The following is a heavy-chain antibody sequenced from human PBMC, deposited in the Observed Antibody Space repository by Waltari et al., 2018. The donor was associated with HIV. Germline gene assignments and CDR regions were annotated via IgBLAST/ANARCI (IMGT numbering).Heavy chain of an antibody. CDR1: VFTFSSSH. Sequence: EVQLVESGGGLVQPWGSLRLSCAAPVFTFSSSHIHWVRQATGKGLEWVSAIGTAGDTYYPGSVKGRFTISRENAKNSLYLQMNSLRAGDTAVYYCARYNYYYGMDVWGQGTTVTVSS. V-gene: IGHV3-13*01. CDR3: ARYNYYYGMDV. J-gene: IGHJ6*02. CDR2: IGTAGDT.